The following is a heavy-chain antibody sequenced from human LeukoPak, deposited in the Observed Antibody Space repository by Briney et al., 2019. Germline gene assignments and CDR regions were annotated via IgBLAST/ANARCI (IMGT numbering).Heavy chain of an antibody. CDR2: ISGSGDNT. D-gene: IGHD3-3*01. CDR3: AKIPQVSIFGVPNFDD. V-gene: IGHV3-23*01. CDR1: GFTFNNYA. Sequence: GGSLRLSCAASGFTFNNYAMSWVRQAPGKGLEWVSCISGSGDNTYYPDSVRGRFTISRDNFKNTLYLQMDSLRAEDTAVYYCAKIPQVSIFGVPNFDDWGRGTLVTVSS. J-gene: IGHJ4*02.